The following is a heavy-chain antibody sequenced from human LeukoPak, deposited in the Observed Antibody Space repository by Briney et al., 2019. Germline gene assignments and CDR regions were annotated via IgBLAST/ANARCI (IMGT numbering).Heavy chain of an antibody. J-gene: IGHJ4*02. CDR3: ARSILRYFDWLLGY. Sequence: SVKVSCKASGGTFSSYAISWVRQAPGQGLEWMGGIIPIFGTANYAQKFQGRVTITADKSTSTAYMELSSLRSEDTAVYYCARSILRYFDWLLGYWGQGTLVTVSS. D-gene: IGHD3-9*01. CDR2: IIPIFGTA. V-gene: IGHV1-69*06. CDR1: GGTFSSYA.